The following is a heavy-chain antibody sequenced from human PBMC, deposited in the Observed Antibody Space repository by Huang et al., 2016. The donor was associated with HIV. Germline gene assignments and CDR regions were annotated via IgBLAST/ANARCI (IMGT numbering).Heavy chain of an antibody. CDR1: GYSFRDCY. Sequence: QVQLVQSGTEVMKPGASVKVACKASGYSFRDCYIHWVRQAPGQGLEWMGWINPNNGGTNYARIFQGRVIMTRDTSVNTTYMQLKNLKSDDAAVYFCARGGEGALLSKVARVLDYWGQGTLVTVST. D-gene: IGHD5-12*01. CDR3: ARGGEGALLSKVARVLDY. CDR2: INPNNGGT. J-gene: IGHJ4*02. V-gene: IGHV1-2*02.